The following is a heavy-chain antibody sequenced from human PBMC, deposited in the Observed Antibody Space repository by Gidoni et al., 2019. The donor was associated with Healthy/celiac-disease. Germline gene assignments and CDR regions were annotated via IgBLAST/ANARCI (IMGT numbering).Heavy chain of an antibody. D-gene: IGHD3-10*01. V-gene: IGHV3-23*01. CDR2: ISGSGGST. Sequence: EVQLLESGGGLVQPGGSLRLSCAASGFTFRSYAMSWVRQAPGKGLEWVSAISGSGGSTYYADSVKGRFTISRDNSKNTLYLQMNSLRAEDTAVYYCAKALLLWFGEFSNAFDIWGQGTMVTVSS. CDR3: AKALLLWFGEFSNAFDI. CDR1: GFTFRSYA. J-gene: IGHJ3*02.